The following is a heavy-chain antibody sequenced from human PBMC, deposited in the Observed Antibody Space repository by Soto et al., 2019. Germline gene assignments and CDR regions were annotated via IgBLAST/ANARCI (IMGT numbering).Heavy chain of an antibody. CDR2: IKSKTDGGTT. D-gene: IGHD5-12*01. CDR1: GFTFSNAW. CDR3: PTDKGYPDGFDP. Sequence: GGSLRLSCAASGFTFSNAWMSWVRQAPGKGLEWVGRIKSKTDGGTTDYAAPVKGRFTISRDDSKNTLYLQMNRLKTEDTAVYYCPTDKGYPDGFDPWGQGTLVTVSS. V-gene: IGHV3-15*01. J-gene: IGHJ5*02.